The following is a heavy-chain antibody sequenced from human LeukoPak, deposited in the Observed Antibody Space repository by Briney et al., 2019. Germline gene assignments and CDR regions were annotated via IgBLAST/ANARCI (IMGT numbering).Heavy chain of an antibody. Sequence: PGGSLRLSCVASGLTFSSSWMSWVRQAPGKGLEWVANIKPDGSVKYYADSVKGRFTISRDNAENSLYLQMNSLRAEDTAGYYSAKDSQIVDWRQGTLVTVSA. CDR1: GLTFSSSW. J-gene: IGHJ4*02. CDR2: IKPDGSVK. V-gene: IGHV3-7*01. CDR3: AKDSQIVD. D-gene: IGHD1-26*01.